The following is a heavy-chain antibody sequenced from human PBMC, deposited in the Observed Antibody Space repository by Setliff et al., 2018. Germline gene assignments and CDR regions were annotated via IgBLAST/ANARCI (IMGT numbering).Heavy chain of an antibody. CDR3: ARNRVALYDAFDI. D-gene: IGHD5-12*01. J-gene: IGHJ3*02. CDR2: IFPANPET. V-gene: IGHV5-51*01. CDR1: GYSFTSYW. Sequence: PGESLKISCKGSGYSFTSYWIGWVRQMPGKGLEWIGIIFPANPETRYSPSFQGQVTISADKSISTAYLQWSSLKASDTAMYYCARNRVALYDAFDIWGQGTMVTVSS.